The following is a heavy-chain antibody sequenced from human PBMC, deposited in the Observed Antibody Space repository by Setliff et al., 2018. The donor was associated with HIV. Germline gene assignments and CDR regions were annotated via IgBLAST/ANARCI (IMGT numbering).Heavy chain of an antibody. Sequence: GASVKVSCKASGYTFTSYYMHWVRQAPGQGLEWMGIINPSGGSTSYAQKFQGRVTITTDESTNTVYMELYSLTSEDTAIYYCASSAGAVPTTAPYGDYYYFYMDVWGKGTTVTVSS. CDR1: GYTFTSYY. CDR2: INPSGGST. D-gene: IGHD1-1*01. J-gene: IGHJ6*03. CDR3: ASSAGAVPTTAPYGDYYYFYMDV. V-gene: IGHV1-46*01.